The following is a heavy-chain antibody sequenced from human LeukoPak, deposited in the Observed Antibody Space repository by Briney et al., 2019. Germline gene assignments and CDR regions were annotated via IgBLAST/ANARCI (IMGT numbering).Heavy chain of an antibody. V-gene: IGHV6-1*01. CDR1: GDSVSSNSAA. D-gene: IGHD3-16*02. CDR3: ARCLGELSPIAFDI. CDR2: TYYRSNWYN. J-gene: IGHJ3*02. Sequence: SQTLSLTCAISGDSVSSNSAAWNWIRQSPSRGLEWLGRTYYRSNWYNDYAVSVKSRITINPDTSKNQFSLKLSPVTAADTAVYYCARCLGELSPIAFDIWGQGTMVTVSS.